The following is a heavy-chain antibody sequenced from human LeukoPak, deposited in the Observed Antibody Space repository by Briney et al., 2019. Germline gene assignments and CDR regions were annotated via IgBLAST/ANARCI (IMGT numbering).Heavy chain of an antibody. J-gene: IGHJ3*02. CDR1: GGSISSSSYY. CDR3: ARHRCSSTSCYYFNAFDI. D-gene: IGHD2-2*01. V-gene: IGHV4-39*01. Sequence: PSETLSLTCTVSGGSISSSSYYWGWIRQPPGKGLEWIGGIYYSGSTYYNPSLKSRVTISVDTSKNQFSLKLSSVTAADTAVYYCARHRCSSTSCYYFNAFDIWGQGTMVTVSS. CDR2: IYYSGST.